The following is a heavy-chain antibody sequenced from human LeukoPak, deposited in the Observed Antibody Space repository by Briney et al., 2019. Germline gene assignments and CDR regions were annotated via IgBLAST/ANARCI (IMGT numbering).Heavy chain of an antibody. CDR3: ASFVVVIGSNMAAFDI. CDR2: INPSGGST. CDR1: GYTFTGYY. V-gene: IGHV1-46*01. J-gene: IGHJ3*02. Sequence: GASVKVSCKASGYTFTGYYMHSVRQAPGQGLEWMGIINPSGGSTSYAQKFQGRVTMTSDTSTSRIYMERSSLRSEDTARYYCASFVVVIGSNMAAFDIWGQGTMVTVSS. D-gene: IGHD3-3*01.